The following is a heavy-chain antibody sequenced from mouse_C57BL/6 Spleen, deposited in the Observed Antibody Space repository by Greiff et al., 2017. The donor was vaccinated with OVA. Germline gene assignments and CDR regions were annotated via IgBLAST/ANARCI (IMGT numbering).Heavy chain of an antibody. CDR1: GYAFTNYL. J-gene: IGHJ1*03. V-gene: IGHV1-54*01. D-gene: IGHD1-1*02. CDR3: ARDYRRYFDV. Sequence: QVQLQQSGAELVRPGTSVKVSCKASGYAFTNYLIEWVKQRPGQGLEWIGVINPGSGGTNYNEKFKGKATLTADKSSSTAYMQLSSLTSEDSAVYFCARDYRRYFDVWGTGTTVTVSS. CDR2: INPGSGGT.